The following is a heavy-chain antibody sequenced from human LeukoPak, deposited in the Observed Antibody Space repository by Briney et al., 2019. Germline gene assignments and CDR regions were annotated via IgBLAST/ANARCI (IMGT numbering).Heavy chain of an antibody. CDR3: ARGASTSFKFALYYYMDV. D-gene: IGHD2-2*01. CDR1: GYTFTGYY. Sequence: ASVKVSSKASGYTFTGYYMHWVRQAPGQGLEWMGWINPNSGGTNYAQKFQGRVTTTRDTSISTAYMELSRLRSDDTAVYYCARGASTSFKFALYYYMDVWGKGTTVTVSS. J-gene: IGHJ6*03. CDR2: INPNSGGT. V-gene: IGHV1-2*02.